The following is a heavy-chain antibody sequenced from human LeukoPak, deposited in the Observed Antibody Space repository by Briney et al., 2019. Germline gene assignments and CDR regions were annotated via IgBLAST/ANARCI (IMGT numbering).Heavy chain of an antibody. CDR3: ARHLYYYYAMDV. V-gene: IGHV4-4*09. CDR1: GGSISSYY. J-gene: IGHJ6*02. CDR2: IYTSGST. Sequence: SETLSLTCTVSGGSISSYYWSWIRQPPGKGLEWIGYIYTSGSTNYNPSLKSRVTISVDTSKNQFSLKLSSVTAADTAVYYCARHLYYYYAMDVWGQGTTVTVSS.